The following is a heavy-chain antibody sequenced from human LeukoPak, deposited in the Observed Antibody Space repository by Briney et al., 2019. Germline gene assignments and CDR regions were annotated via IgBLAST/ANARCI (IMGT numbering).Heavy chain of an antibody. CDR1: GYTFTTYS. CDR2: INLSGGST. D-gene: IGHD6-13*01. CDR3: VRDGEGAGISVNYWFDP. V-gene: IGHV1-46*01. J-gene: IGHJ5*02. Sequence: ASVKVSCKASGYTFTTYSMHWVRQAPGQGLEWMAIINLSGGSTDYTQKFQGRVTMTRDTSTSTAYMELRGLRSEDTAVYYCVRDGEGAGISVNYWFDPWGQGTLVTVSS.